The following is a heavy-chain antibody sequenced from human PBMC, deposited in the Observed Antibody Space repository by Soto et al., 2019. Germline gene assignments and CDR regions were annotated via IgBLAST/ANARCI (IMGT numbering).Heavy chain of an antibody. Sequence: SETLSLTCTVSGGSISSGDYYWSWIRQPPGKGLEWIGYIYYSGSTYYNPSLKSRVTISVDTSKNQFSLKLSSVTAADTAVYYCARDESIAARPIHYWGQGTLVTVSS. CDR1: GGSISSGDYY. CDR3: ARDESIAARPIHY. V-gene: IGHV4-30-4*01. D-gene: IGHD6-6*01. CDR2: IYYSGST. J-gene: IGHJ4*02.